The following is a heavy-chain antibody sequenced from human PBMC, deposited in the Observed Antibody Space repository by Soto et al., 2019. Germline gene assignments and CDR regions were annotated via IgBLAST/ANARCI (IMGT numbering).Heavy chain of an antibody. J-gene: IGHJ4*02. V-gene: IGHV3-66*01. Sequence: EVRLVESGGGLVQPGGSLRLSCAASGFIVSGIFMTWVRQVPGKGPEWVSTLSSDDKTYYADSVRGRFTISRDSSKNTLFLQMNTLRAEDTAVYHCAGDIFGGSYDFWHGGQGTLVTVSS. CDR3: AGDIFGGSYDFWH. D-gene: IGHD3-3*01. CDR2: LSSDDKT. CDR1: GFIVSGIF.